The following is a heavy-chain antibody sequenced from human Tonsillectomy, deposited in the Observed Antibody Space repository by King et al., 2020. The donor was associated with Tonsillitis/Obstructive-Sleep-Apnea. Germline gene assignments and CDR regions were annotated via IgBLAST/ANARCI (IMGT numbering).Heavy chain of an antibody. D-gene: IGHD2-8*01. Sequence: MQLQESGPGLVKPSETLSLTCTVSGDSISSHYWNWIRQPPGKGLEWIGYIYNSGSTNYNPSLKSRVTISVDTTKNQFSLKLSSVTAADTAVYYCAREGVSVVGTVSYGMHVWGQGTTVTVSS. V-gene: IGHV4-59*11. CDR3: AREGVSVVGTVSYGMHV. J-gene: IGHJ6*02. CDR1: GDSISSHY. CDR2: IYNSGST.